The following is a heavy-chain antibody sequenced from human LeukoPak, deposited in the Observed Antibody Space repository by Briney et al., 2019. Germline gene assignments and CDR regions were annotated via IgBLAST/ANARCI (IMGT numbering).Heavy chain of an antibody. CDR3: AREGDCDSSGYNDY. CDR2: IYTSGST. J-gene: IGHJ4*02. D-gene: IGHD3-22*01. V-gene: IGHV4-61*02. CDR1: GGSISSGSYY. Sequence: SQTLSLTCTVSGGSISSGSYYWSWIRQPAGKGLEWIGRIYTSGSTNYNPSLKSRVTISVDTSKNQFSLKLSSVTAADTAVYYCAREGDCDSSGYNDYWGQGTLVTVSS.